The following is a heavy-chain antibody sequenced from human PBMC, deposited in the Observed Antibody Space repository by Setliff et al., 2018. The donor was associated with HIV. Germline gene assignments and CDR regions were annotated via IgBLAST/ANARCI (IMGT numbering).Heavy chain of an antibody. CDR2: IYIGDSET. CDR1: GYNFSNYW. CDR3: ARGNYDSSGYSLDH. D-gene: IGHD3-22*01. J-gene: IGHJ5*02. Sequence: GESLKISCKGSGYNFSNYWIGWVRQMPGKGLEWLGIIYIGDSETKYSPSFQGQVTFSADKSVRTAYLQWRSLKASDTAMYFRARGNYDSSGYSLDHWGQGTLVTVSS. V-gene: IGHV5-51*01.